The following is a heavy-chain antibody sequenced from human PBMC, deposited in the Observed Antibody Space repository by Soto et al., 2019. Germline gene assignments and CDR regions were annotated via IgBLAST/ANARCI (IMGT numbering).Heavy chain of an antibody. D-gene: IGHD6-19*01. Sequence: SVKVSCKASGGTFSSYAISWVRQAPGQGLEWMGGIIPIFGTANYAQKFQGRVTITADKSTSTAYMELSSLRSEDTAVYYCATDPGGYSSGWSYFDYWGKGTLVTDSS. CDR3: ATDPGGYSSGWSYFDY. CDR1: GGTFSSYA. J-gene: IGHJ4*02. V-gene: IGHV1-69*06. CDR2: IIPIFGTA.